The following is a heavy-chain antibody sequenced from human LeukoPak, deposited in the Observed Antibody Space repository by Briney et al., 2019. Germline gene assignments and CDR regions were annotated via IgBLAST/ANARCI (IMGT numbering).Heavy chain of an antibody. CDR1: GGSFSGYY. CDR2: INHSGST. V-gene: IGHV4-34*01. D-gene: IGHD6-19*01. Sequence: PSETLSLTCAVYGGSFSGYYWSWIRQPPGKGLEWIGEINHSGSTNYNPSLKSRVTISVDTSKSQFSLKLSSVTAADTAVYYCARGRHNSGWYYEGKTDYWGQGTLVTVSS. CDR3: ARGRHNSGWYYEGKTDY. J-gene: IGHJ4*02.